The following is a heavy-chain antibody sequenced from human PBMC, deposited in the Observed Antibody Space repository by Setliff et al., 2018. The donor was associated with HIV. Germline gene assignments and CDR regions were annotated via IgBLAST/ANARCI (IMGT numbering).Heavy chain of an antibody. J-gene: IGHJ4*01. CDR3: AXXXXXXADXYFDS. CDR1: GYSFTTYY. Sequence: GESLKISCQGSGYSFTTYYIXXXXXXPXKGLEWMRLVYHRDSKAQYSXSFEGQVTFSXDXSISXXYLHWSSLKASDTAIYYCAXXXXXXADXYFDSCGXXXXVT. V-gene: IGHV5-51*01. CDR2: VYHRDSKA.